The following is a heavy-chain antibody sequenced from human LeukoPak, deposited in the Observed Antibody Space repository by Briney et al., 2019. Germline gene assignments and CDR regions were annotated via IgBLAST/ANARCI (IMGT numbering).Heavy chain of an antibody. D-gene: IGHD2-21*01. CDR2: IHHDGSNK. J-gene: IGHJ4*02. CDR1: GFTFSSYG. Sequence: GGSLRLSCAASGFTFSSYGMHWVRQAPGKGLDWVAFIHHDGSNKYYADSVKGRFTISRDNSKNTLYLQMNSLRAEDTAVYYCAKIAGDYWGQGTLVTVSS. V-gene: IGHV3-30*02. CDR3: AKIAGDY.